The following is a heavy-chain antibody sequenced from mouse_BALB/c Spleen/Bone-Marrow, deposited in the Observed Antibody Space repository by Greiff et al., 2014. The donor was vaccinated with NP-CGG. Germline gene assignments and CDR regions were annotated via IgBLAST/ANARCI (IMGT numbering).Heavy chain of an antibody. Sequence: QVQLQQSGPGLVTPSQSLSITCTVSGFSFTSYGLHWVRQSPGKGLEWLGVIWDGGSTNYNSALMSRLSISKDNSKSQVFLKMNSLQTDDTAMYYCARVCLRDFDDWGAGTTVTVSS. D-gene: IGHD3-1*01. CDR3: ARVCLRDFDD. CDR1: GFSFTSYG. V-gene: IGHV2-9*02. CDR2: IWDGGST. J-gene: IGHJ1*01.